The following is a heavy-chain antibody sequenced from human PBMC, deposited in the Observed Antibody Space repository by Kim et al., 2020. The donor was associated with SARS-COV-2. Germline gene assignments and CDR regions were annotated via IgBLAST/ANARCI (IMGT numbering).Heavy chain of an antibody. V-gene: IGHV3-30*03. Sequence: AGSVNGRLPNSRDNSKNTLYLQMNSLRAEDTAVYYCARSNIVVVTVHAFDIWGQGTVVTVSS. J-gene: IGHJ3*02. CDR3: ARSNIVVVTVHAFDI. D-gene: IGHD2-21*02.